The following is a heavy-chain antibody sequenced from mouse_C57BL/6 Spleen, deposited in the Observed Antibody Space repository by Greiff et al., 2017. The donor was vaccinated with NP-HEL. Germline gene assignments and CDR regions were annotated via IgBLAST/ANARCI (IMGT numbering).Heavy chain of an antibody. CDR2: IDPETGGT. D-gene: IGHD4-1*01. V-gene: IGHV1-15*01. CDR1: GYTFTDYE. CDR3: TRENWDDDY. Sequence: QVQLQQSGAELVRPGASVTLSCKASGYTFTDYEMHWVKQTPVHGLEWIGAIDPETGGTAYNQKFKGKAILTADKSSSTAYMELRSLTSEDSAVYYCTRENWDDDYWGQGTTLTVSS. J-gene: IGHJ2*01.